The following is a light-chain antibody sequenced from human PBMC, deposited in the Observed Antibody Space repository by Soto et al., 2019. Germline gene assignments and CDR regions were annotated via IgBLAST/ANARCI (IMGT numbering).Light chain of an antibody. CDR1: SSDIGGLNY. Sequence: QSALTQPASVSGSPGQSITIPCSGRSSDIGGLNYVSWYQQHPGKVPKLIIYKVDNRPSGISDRFSASKSGNTASLTISVLQAEDEAHYYCSSYTTVPSPQWVFAGGTKVTV. CDR3: SSYTTVPSPQWV. J-gene: IGLJ3*02. CDR2: KVD. V-gene: IGLV2-14*01.